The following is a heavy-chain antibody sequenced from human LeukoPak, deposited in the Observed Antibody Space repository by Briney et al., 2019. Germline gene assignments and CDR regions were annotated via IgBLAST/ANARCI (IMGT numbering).Heavy chain of an antibody. CDR3: ARSAMVRGGYGLDV. CDR2: INPNSGGR. J-gene: IGHJ6*02. D-gene: IGHD3-10*01. V-gene: IGHV1-2*02. Sequence: GASVKVSFTASGYTFTDYYINWVRQAPGQGLEWMGWINPNSGGRNYAQKFQDRVSMTRDTSISTAYMELSSLRSDDTAVYYCARSAMVRGGYGLDVWGQGTTVTVTS. CDR1: GYTFTDYY.